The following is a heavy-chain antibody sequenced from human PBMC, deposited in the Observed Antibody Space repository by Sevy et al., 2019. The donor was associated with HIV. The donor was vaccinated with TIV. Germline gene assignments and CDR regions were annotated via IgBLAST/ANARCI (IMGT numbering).Heavy chain of an antibody. CDR1: GFTFSSYW. J-gene: IGHJ4*02. V-gene: IGHV3-7*01. Sequence: GGSLRLSCAASGFTFSSYWMSWVRQAPGKGLEWVATMKEDGSERNYVDSVKGRFTISRDNAKNSLYLQMNSLRAEDTAVYYCARPYRTDPFYYSGSGGYYYPSYFDYWGQGTLVTVSS. D-gene: IGHD3-22*01. CDR3: ARPYRTDPFYYSGSGGYYYPSYFDY. CDR2: MKEDGSER.